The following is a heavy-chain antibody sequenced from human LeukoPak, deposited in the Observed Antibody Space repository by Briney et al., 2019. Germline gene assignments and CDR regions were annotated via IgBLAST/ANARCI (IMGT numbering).Heavy chain of an antibody. CDR3: ARDRLYNWNDRDAFDV. CDR2: IYYSGST. CDR1: GRSISSYY. D-gene: IGHD1-1*01. V-gene: IGHV4-59*01. Sequence: SETLSLTCTVSGRSISSYYWSWIRQPPGKGLEWIGYIYYSGSTNYNPSLKSRVTISVATSKNQFSLKLSSVTAADTAVYYCARDRLYNWNDRDAFDVWGQGTMVSVSS. J-gene: IGHJ3*01.